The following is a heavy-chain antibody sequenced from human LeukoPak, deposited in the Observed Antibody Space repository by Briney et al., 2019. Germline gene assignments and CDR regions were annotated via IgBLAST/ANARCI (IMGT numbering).Heavy chain of an antibody. D-gene: IGHD3-10*01. CDR1: GGSISSYY. CDR3: ARTAGSGSYYPLDY. V-gene: IGHV4-59*01. CDR2: IYYSGST. Sequence: PSETLSLTCTVSGGSISSYYWIWIRQPPGKGLEGIGYIYYSGSTNYNPSLKSRVTISVDTSKNQFSLKLSSVTAADTAVYYCARTAGSGSYYPLDYWGQGTLVTVSS. J-gene: IGHJ4*02.